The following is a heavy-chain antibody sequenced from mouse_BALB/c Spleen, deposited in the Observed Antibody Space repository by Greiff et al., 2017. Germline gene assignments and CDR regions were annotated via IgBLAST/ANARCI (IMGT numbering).Heavy chain of an antibody. CDR2: IYPGDGDT. J-gene: IGHJ3*01. V-gene: IGHV1-80*01. CDR1: GYAFSSHW. Sequence: VQLVESGAELVRPGSSVKISCKASGYAFSSHWMNWVKQRPGQGLEWIGQIYPGDGDTNYNGKFKGKATLTADKSSSTAYMQLSSLTSEDSAVYFCARSGTYWGQGTLVTVSA. CDR3: ARSGTY. D-gene: IGHD1-1*01.